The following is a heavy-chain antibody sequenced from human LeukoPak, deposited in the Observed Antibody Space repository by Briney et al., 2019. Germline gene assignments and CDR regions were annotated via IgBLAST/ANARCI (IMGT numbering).Heavy chain of an antibody. Sequence: GGSLRLSCAASGFTFSSYAMSWVRQAPGKGLEWVSAISGSGGSTYYADSVKGRFTISRDNSKNTLYLQMNSLRAEDTAVYYCAKDDTMVRGVIITYYYYYYMDVWGKGTTVTVSS. CDR2: ISGSGGST. V-gene: IGHV3-23*01. J-gene: IGHJ6*03. D-gene: IGHD3-10*01. CDR3: AKDDTMVRGVIITYYYYYYMDV. CDR1: GFTFSSYA.